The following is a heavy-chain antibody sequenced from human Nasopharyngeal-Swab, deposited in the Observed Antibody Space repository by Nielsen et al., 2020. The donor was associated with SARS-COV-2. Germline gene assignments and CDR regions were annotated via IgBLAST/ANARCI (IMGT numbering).Heavy chain of an antibody. CDR1: GDTFTNSA. V-gene: IGHV1-69*10. Sequence: SVKVSCKTSGDTFTNSAISWVRQAPGQGLEWMGGIIPALGLPNYAQKFRGRLTISADRSTTTSYLELSSLRFEDTAIYYCAREGEYGAYDAPDYWGQGTLVTVSS. CDR2: IIPALGLP. CDR3: AREGEYGAYDAPDY. J-gene: IGHJ4*02. D-gene: IGHD5-12*01.